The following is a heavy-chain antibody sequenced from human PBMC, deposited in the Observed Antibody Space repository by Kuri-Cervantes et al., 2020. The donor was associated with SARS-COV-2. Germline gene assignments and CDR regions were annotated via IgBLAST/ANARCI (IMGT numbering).Heavy chain of an antibody. D-gene: IGHD6-13*01. J-gene: IGHJ6*01. CDR1: RFTFSSYS. CDR3: AKDGLAAAGLHYYYSYGMDV. CDR2: IIGSGGST. Sequence: GGSLRLSCAASRFTFSSYSMSWVRQAQGKGLEWVSAIIGSGGSTYYADSVKGRFTISRGNSKNTMYLQMNSLIAEDTAVYYCAKDGLAAAGLHYYYSYGMDVWGQGTTVTVSS. V-gene: IGHV3-23*01.